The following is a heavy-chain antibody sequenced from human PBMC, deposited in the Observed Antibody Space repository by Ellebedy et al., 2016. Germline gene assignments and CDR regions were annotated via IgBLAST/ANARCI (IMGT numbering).Heavy chain of an antibody. CDR2: ISTSGST. V-gene: IGHV4-4*07. J-gene: IGHJ5*02. Sequence: SETLSLXCTVSGGSISSYYWNWIRQPAGKGLEWIGRISTSGSTSYNPSLKSRVTMSMDTSKNQFSLNLNSVTAADTAVYYCARDRITGTPNLGFNPWGQGTLVTVSS. CDR1: GGSISSYY. CDR3: ARDRITGTPNLGFNP. D-gene: IGHD1-20*01.